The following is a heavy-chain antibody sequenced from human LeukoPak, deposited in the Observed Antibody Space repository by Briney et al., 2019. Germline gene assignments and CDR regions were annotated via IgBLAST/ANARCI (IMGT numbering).Heavy chain of an antibody. CDR3: ARLSSKGPVDY. CDR1: GGSISSSSYY. Sequence: SETLSLTCTVSGGSISSSSYYWGWIRQPPGKGLEWIGYIYYSGSTNYNPSLKSRVTISVDTSKNQFSLKLSSVTAADTAVYYCARLSSKGPVDYWGQGTLVTVSS. J-gene: IGHJ4*02. V-gene: IGHV4-61*05. D-gene: IGHD4-11*01. CDR2: IYYSGST.